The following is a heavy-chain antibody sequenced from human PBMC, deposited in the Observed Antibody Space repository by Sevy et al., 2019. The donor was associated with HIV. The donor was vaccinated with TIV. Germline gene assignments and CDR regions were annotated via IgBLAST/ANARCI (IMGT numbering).Heavy chain of an antibody. CDR3: ARDDLVVGGGSNWIDP. V-gene: IGHV4-4*07. CDR2: DSTSGST. J-gene: IGHJ5*02. D-gene: IGHD3-10*01. Sequence: SETLSLTCTVSSASFSAYYWSWIRQPAGKGLEWIGRDSTSGSTNYNPSLKSRVTMSLDTSKNHFSLKLSSVTAADTALYYCARDDLVVGGGSNWIDPWGQGALVTVSS. CDR1: SASFSAYY.